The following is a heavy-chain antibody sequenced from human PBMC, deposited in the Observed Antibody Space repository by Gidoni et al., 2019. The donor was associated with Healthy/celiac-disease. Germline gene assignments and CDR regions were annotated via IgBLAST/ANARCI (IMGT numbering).Heavy chain of an antibody. CDR2: FDPADGAT. V-gene: IGHV1-24*01. CDR3: ATPLPFSGPPRY. Sequence: QVQLVQSGAEVKKPGASVKVTGKVSGDTLTELAMPWVRQAPGKGLEWMGGFDPADGATIYAQKFQGRVTMTEDTSTDTAYMELSSLRSEYTAVYYCATPLPFSGPPRYWGQGTLVTVSS. D-gene: IGHD6-19*01. J-gene: IGHJ4*02. CDR1: GDTLTELA.